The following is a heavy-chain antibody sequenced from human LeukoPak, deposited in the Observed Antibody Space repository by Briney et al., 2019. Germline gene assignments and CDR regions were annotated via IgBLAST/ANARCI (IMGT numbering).Heavy chain of an antibody. Sequence: ASAKVSCKASGYTFTSYYMHWVRQAPGQGLEWMGIINPSGGSTSYAQKFQGRVTMTRDMSTSTVYMELSSLRSEDTAVYYCARAGEPIYSSSSLEYYYYYMDVWGKGTTVTVSS. CDR1: GYTFTSYY. D-gene: IGHD6-6*01. CDR3: ARAGEPIYSSSSLEYYYYYMDV. V-gene: IGHV1-46*01. CDR2: INPSGGST. J-gene: IGHJ6*03.